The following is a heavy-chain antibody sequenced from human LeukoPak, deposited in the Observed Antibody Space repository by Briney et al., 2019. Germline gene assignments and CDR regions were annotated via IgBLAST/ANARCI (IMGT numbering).Heavy chain of an antibody. CDR2: IRGKAYGGTT. V-gene: IGHV3-49*04. CDR1: GFTFGDYA. J-gene: IGHJ4*02. CDR3: SARRLREVNHDF. Sequence: GGSLRLSCTTSGFTFGDYAMTWVRQAPGKGLEWVGFIRGKAYGGTTDYAASLRGRVSISRDDSKSVAYLQMNSLKNEDTAIYYCSARRLREVNHDFWGRGTLVTVSP. D-gene: IGHD3-10*01.